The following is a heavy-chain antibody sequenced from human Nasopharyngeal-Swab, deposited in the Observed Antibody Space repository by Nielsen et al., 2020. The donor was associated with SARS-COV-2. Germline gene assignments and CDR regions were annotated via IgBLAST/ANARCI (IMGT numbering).Heavy chain of an antibody. CDR3: AREDYGGNLALGYYYDGMDV. CDR2: ISGSGGST. Sequence: GGSLRLSCAASGFTFSNYAMTWVRQAPGKGLEWVSAISGSGGSTYYADSVKGRFTISRDNAKNSLYLQMNSLRDEDTAVYYCAREDYGGNLALGYYYDGMDVWGQGTTVTVSS. CDR1: GFTFSNYA. J-gene: IGHJ6*02. V-gene: IGHV3-23*01. D-gene: IGHD4-23*01.